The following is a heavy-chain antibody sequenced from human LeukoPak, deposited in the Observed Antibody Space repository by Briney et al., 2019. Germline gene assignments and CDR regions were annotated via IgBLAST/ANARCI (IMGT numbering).Heavy chain of an antibody. J-gene: IGHJ6*02. V-gene: IGHV3-7*01. CDR2: IKQDGSEK. Sequence: PGGSLRLSCAASGFTFSSYAMSWVRQAPGKGLEWVANIKQDGSEKYYVDSVKGRFTISRDNAKNSLYLQMNSLRAEDTAVYYCARDVTIFGVVTLDYYYYYGMDVWGQGTTVTVSS. CDR1: GFTFSSYA. CDR3: ARDVTIFGVVTLDYYYYYGMDV. D-gene: IGHD3-3*01.